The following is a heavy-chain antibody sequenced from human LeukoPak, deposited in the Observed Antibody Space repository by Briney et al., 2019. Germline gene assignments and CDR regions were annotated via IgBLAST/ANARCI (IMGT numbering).Heavy chain of an antibody. D-gene: IGHD6-13*01. Sequence: SGTLSLTCAVSRGSIFSSNWWSWVRQPPGKGLEWIGQIFRSGSTSYSPSLKSRVTISVDKSKNQFSLKLTSVTAADTAVYYCARVYYSNSYDYWYFDLWGRGTLVTVSS. CDR1: RGSIFSSNW. CDR3: ARVYYSNSYDYWYFDL. J-gene: IGHJ2*01. V-gene: IGHV4-4*02. CDR2: IFRSGST.